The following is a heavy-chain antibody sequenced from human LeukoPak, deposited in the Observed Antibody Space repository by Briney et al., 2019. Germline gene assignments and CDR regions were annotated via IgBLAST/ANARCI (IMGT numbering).Heavy chain of an antibody. J-gene: IGHJ4*02. CDR1: GFTFSSFA. CDR2: ISDSGGST. CDR3: AKGSRATYDY. V-gene: IGHV3-23*01. Sequence: SGGSLRPSCAASGFTFSSFAMTWVRQAPGKGLEWVSSISDSGGSTYYADSVKGRLTISRDNSKNTLYLQLNSLTVEDTAVYYCAKGSRATYDYWGQGTLVTVSS.